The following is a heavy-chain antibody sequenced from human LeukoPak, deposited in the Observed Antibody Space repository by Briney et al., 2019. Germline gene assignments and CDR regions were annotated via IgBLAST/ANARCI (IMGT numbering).Heavy chain of an antibody. CDR2: ISGSGTTT. V-gene: IGHV3-11*04. Sequence: GGSLRLSCAASGLTFSDYYMTWIRQAPGKGLEWVSSISGSGTTTYSADSVRGRFIVSRDNAKNSVFLYMNSLRAEDTAVYYCAIQITMIVVVPYFDYWGQGTLVTVSS. CDR3: AIQITMIVVVPYFDY. D-gene: IGHD3-22*01. J-gene: IGHJ4*02. CDR1: GLTFSDYY.